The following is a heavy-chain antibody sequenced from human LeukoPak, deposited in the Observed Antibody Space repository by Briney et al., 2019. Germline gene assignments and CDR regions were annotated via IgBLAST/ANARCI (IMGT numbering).Heavy chain of an antibody. J-gene: IGHJ4*02. CDR3: AKASFRY. Sequence: GGSLRLSCAASGFTFSSYGMHWVRQAPGKGLEWVAVIWYDGSNKYYADSVKGRFTISRDNSKNTLYLQMDSLRAEDTAVYYCAKASFRYWGQGTLVTVSS. V-gene: IGHV3-33*06. CDR1: GFTFSSYG. D-gene: IGHD6-6*01. CDR2: IWYDGSNK.